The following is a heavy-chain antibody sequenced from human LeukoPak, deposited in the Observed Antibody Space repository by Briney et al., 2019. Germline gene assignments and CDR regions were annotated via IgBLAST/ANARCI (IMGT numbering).Heavy chain of an antibody. CDR1: GFTFDDYA. V-gene: IGHV3-9*01. Sequence: PGGSLRLSCAASGFTFDDYAMHWVRQAPGKGLEWVSGISWNSGSIGYADSVKGRFTISRDNAKNSLYLQMNSLRAEDTALYYCAKALKDDFFDYWGQGTLVTVSS. D-gene: IGHD1-1*01. CDR2: ISWNSGSI. J-gene: IGHJ4*02. CDR3: AKALKDDFFDY.